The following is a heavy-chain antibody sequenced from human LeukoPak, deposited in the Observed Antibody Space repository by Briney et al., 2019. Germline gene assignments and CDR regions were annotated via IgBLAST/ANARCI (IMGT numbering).Heavy chain of an antibody. J-gene: IGHJ4*02. D-gene: IGHD6-13*01. V-gene: IGHV5-51*01. CDR1: GYSFTSYW. CDR2: IIPGDSGT. Sequence: GESLQISCRGSGYSFTSYWIGWVGQMPGKGLEWMGIIIPGDSGTRYSPSFQGQVTISADKSISTAYLQWSSLKASDTAMYYCARRIAAAEMIDYWGQGTLVTVSS. CDR3: ARRIAAAEMIDY.